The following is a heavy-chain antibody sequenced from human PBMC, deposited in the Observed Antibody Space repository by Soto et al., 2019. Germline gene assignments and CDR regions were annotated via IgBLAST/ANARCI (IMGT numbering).Heavy chain of an antibody. J-gene: IGHJ4*02. D-gene: IGHD4-17*01. CDR1: GFTFSSYG. V-gene: IGHV3-30*18. Sequence: GGSLRLSCAASGFTFSSYGMHWVRQAPGKGLEWVAVISYDGSNKYYADSVKGRFTISRDNSKNTLYLQMNSLRAEDTAVYYCAKSHEVTKLDYWGQGTLVTVSS. CDR2: ISYDGSNK. CDR3: AKSHEVTKLDY.